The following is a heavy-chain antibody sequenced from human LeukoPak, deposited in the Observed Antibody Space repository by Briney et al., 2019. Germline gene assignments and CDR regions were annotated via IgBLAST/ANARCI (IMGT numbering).Heavy chain of an antibody. Sequence: PSETLSLTCAVYGGSFSGYYWSWIRQPPGKGLERIGEINRSGSTNYNPSLKSRVTISVDTSKNQFSLKLSSVTAADTAVYYCARLGYCSSTSCYPYDYWGQGTLVTVSS. J-gene: IGHJ4*02. CDR1: GGSFSGYY. V-gene: IGHV4-34*01. CDR2: INRSGST. D-gene: IGHD2-2*01. CDR3: ARLGYCSSTSCYPYDY.